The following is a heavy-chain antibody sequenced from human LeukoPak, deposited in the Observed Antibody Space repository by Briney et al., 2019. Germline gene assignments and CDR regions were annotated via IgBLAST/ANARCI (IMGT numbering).Heavy chain of an antibody. J-gene: IGHJ4*02. CDR1: GYTFTSYY. D-gene: IGHD3-22*01. Sequence: ASVKVSCKASGYTFTSYYMHWVRQAPGQRLEWMGWINAGNGNTKYSQEFQGRVTITRDTSASTAYMELSSLRSEDMAVYYCARSGIGYYNFDYWGQGTLVTVSS. CDR2: INAGNGNT. CDR3: ARSGIGYYNFDY. V-gene: IGHV1-3*03.